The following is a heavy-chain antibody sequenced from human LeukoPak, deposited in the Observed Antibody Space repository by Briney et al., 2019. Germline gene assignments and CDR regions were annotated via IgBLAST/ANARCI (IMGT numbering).Heavy chain of an antibody. D-gene: IGHD6-13*01. Sequence: SETLSLTCAVYSGSFSGYYWSWIRQPPGNGLEWIGEINHSGSTNYNPSLKSRVTISVDTSKNQFSLKLSSVTAADTAVYYCARVSAVAAAGSFGPWGQGTLVTVSS. CDR1: SGSFSGYY. CDR2: INHSGST. CDR3: ARVSAVAAAGSFGP. V-gene: IGHV4-34*01. J-gene: IGHJ5*02.